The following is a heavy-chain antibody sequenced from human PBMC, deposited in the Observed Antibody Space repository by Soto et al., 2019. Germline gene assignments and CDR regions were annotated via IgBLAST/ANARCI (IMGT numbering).Heavy chain of an antibody. CDR1: GYSFTSYW. J-gene: IGHJ4*02. V-gene: IGHV5-51*01. CDR3: ARTRDYAFWSGYGTTPNYFDY. Sequence: PGESLKISCKGSGYSFTSYWIGWVRQMPGKGLEWMGIIYPGDSDTRYSPSFQGQVTISADKSISTAYLQWSSLKASDTAMYYCARTRDYAFWSGYGTTPNYFDYWGQGTLVTVSS. CDR2: IYPGDSDT. D-gene: IGHD3-3*01.